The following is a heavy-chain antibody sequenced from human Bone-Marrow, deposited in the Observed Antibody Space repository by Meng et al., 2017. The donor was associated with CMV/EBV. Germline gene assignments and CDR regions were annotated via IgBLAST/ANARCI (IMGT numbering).Heavy chain of an antibody. CDR1: GGSFSGYD. CDR3: ARGAGLDY. V-gene: IGHV4-34*01. Sequence: GSLRLSCAVYGGSFSGYDWSWIRQPPGKGLEWIGEINHSGSTNYTPSLKSRVTISVDTSKNQFSLKLSSVTAADTDVYYCARGAGLDYWGQGTLVTVSS. J-gene: IGHJ4*02. CDR2: INHSGST.